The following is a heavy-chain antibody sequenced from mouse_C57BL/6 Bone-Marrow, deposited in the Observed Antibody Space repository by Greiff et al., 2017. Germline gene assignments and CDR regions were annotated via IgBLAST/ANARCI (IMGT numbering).Heavy chain of an antibody. CDR1: GYAFSSYW. CDR3: ARRMSYAMDY. CDR2: IYPGDGDT. Sequence: LQESGAELVKPGASVKISCKASGYAFSSYWMNWVKQRPGKGLEWIGQIYPGDGDTNYNGKFKGKATLTADKSSSTAYMQLSSLTSEDSAVYFCARRMSYAMDYWGQGTSVTVSS. V-gene: IGHV1-80*01. J-gene: IGHJ4*01.